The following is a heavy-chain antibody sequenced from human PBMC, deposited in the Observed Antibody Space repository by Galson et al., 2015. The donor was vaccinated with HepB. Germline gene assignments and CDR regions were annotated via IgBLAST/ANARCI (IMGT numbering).Heavy chain of an antibody. Sequence: SVKVSCKASGYTFTGYYMHWVRQAPGQGLEWMGWINPNSGGTNYAQKFQGRVTMTRDTSISTAYMELSRLRSDDTAVYYCAKGSYGDRSADYFDYWGQGTLVTVSS. CDR2: INPNSGGT. J-gene: IGHJ4*02. V-gene: IGHV1-2*02. CDR1: GYTFTGYY. CDR3: AKGSYGDRSADYFDY. D-gene: IGHD4-17*01.